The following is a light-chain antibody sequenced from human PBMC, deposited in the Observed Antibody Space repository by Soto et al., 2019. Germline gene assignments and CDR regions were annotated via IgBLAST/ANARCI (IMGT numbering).Light chain of an antibody. CDR2: RNN. V-gene: IGLV1-47*01. Sequence: QPVLTQPPSASGTPGQRVTISCSGSSSNIGNNYVFWYQQFPGTAPKLLIYRNNQRPSGVPDRFSGSKSGTSASLAISGLRSEDEADYYCAAWDDSLSGVVFGGGTKLTVL. CDR1: SSNIGNNY. CDR3: AAWDDSLSGVV. J-gene: IGLJ2*01.